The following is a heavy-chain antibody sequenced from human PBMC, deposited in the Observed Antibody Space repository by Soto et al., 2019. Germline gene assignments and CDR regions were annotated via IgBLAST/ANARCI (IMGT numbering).Heavy chain of an antibody. V-gene: IGHV4-4*02. J-gene: IGHJ6*02. Sequence: QVQLQESGPGLVKPSGALSLTCSVSGGSISSDNWWSWVRQPPGKGLEWIGEIYHRGSTNYNPSLKSRVTISIDKSKNQFSLRLTSVTVADTAVYYCARHYTSGWTFYYGLDVWGQGTTVTVSS. CDR3: ARHYTSGWTFYYGLDV. CDR2: IYHRGST. CDR1: GGSISSDNW. D-gene: IGHD6-19*01.